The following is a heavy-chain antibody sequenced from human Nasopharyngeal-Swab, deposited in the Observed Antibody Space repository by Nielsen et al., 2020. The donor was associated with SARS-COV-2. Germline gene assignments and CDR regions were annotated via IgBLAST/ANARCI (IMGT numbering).Heavy chain of an antibody. V-gene: IGHV3-11*01. CDR2: RRLSGPTK. D-gene: IGHD3-3*01. CDR1: GFPLRDYY. Sequence: GESLKIPCSASGFPLRDYYLTWVRQTPGTGLQWVSHRRLSGPTKYSADPVKGRFTISRNNARNTLLLQMSSLPADDTAIYYCARAPAGVAVPLIDYWGQGTLVTVSS. CDR3: ARAPAGVAVPLIDY. J-gene: IGHJ4*02.